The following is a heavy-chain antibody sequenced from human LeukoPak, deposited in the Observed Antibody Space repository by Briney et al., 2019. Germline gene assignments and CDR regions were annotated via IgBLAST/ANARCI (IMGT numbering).Heavy chain of an antibody. J-gene: IGHJ4*02. CDR2: IHYDGSNK. V-gene: IGHV3-30*02. CDR3: AKVLSKGGGYYLTDY. D-gene: IGHD3-22*01. Sequence: PGGSLRLSCAASGFTFSSYGMHWVRQGPGKGLVWAASIHYDGSNKYYADSVKGRFTISRDNSKNTLYLQMNSLRPEDTAMYYCAKVLSKGGGYYLTDYWGQGTLVTVSS. CDR1: GFTFSSYG.